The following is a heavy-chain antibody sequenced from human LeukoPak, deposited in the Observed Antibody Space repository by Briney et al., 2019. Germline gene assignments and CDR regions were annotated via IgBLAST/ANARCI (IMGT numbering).Heavy chain of an antibody. V-gene: IGHV4-30-2*01. CDR3: AREKGRPYDYVWGSYRYGSDRNWFDP. CDR1: GGSISSGGYS. Sequence: SQTLSLTCAVSGGSISSGGYSWSWIRQPPGKGLEWIGEINHGGSTNYDPSLKSRVTISVDTSKNQFSLKLSSVTAADTAVYYCAREKGRPYDYVWGSYRYGSDRNWFDPWGQETLVTVSS. J-gene: IGHJ5*02. CDR2: INHGGST. D-gene: IGHD3-16*02.